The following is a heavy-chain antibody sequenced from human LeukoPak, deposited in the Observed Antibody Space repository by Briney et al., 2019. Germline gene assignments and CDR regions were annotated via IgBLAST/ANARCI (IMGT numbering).Heavy chain of an antibody. CDR1: GGSISSGGYY. CDR2: IYHSGST. D-gene: IGHD3-10*01. Sequence: PSQTLSLTCTVSGGSISSGGYYWSWIRQPPGKGLEWIGYIYHSGSTYYNPSLKSRVTISVDRSKNQFSLKLSSVTAADTAVYYCARGRFTYGMDVWGQGTTVTVSS. V-gene: IGHV4-30-2*01. CDR3: ARGRFTYGMDV. J-gene: IGHJ6*02.